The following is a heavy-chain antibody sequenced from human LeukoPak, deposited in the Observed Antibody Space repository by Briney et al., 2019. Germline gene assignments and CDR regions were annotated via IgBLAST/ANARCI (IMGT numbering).Heavy chain of an antibody. Sequence: GGSLRLSCTGSGFTFSDYAMSWVRQAPGKGLEWVGFIRDKSYGGTTEYAASVKGRFTISRDDSKSIAYLQMNSLRAEDTAVYYCARAISIAAAGTSDPWGQGTLVTVSS. J-gene: IGHJ5*02. V-gene: IGHV3-49*04. CDR2: IRDKSYGGTT. CDR1: GFTFSDYA. D-gene: IGHD6-13*01. CDR3: ARAISIAAAGTSDP.